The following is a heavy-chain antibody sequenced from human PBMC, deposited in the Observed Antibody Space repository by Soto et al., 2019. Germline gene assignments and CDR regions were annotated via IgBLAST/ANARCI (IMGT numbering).Heavy chain of an antibody. V-gene: IGHV1-69*13. D-gene: IGHD6-13*01. J-gene: IGHJ6*02. CDR3: ARGNQQPSYYYYGMDV. CDR2: IIPIFGTA. CDR1: GGTFSSYA. Sequence: SVKVSCRASGGTFSSYAISWVRQAPGQGLEWMGGIIPIFGTANYAQKVQGRVTITADESTSTAYMELSSLRSEDTAVYYCARGNQQPSYYYYGMDVWGQGTTVTVSS.